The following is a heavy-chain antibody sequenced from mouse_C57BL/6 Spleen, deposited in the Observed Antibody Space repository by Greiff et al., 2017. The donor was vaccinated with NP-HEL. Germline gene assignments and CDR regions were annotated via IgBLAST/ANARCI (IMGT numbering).Heavy chain of an antibody. CDR2: IYPRDGST. CDR3: ARSPLYGSSYAYFDV. CDR1: GYTFTDHT. D-gene: IGHD1-1*01. V-gene: IGHV1-78*01. J-gene: IGHJ1*03. Sequence: QVQLQQSDAELVKPGASVKISCKVSGYTFTDHTIHWMKQRPEQGLEWIGYIYPRDGSTKYNEKFKGKATLTADKSSSTAYMQLNSLTSEDSAVYVCARSPLYGSSYAYFDVWGTGTTVTVSS.